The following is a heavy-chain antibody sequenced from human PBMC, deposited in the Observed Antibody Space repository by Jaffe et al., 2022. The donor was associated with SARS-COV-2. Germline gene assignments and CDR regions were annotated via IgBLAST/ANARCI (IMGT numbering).Heavy chain of an antibody. CDR3: TTNYYGSGRGYYYMDV. CDR1: GFTFGDYA. V-gene: IGHV3-49*03. CDR2: IRSKAYGGTT. J-gene: IGHJ6*03. Sequence: EVQLVESGGGLVQPGRSLRLSCTASGFTFGDYAMSWFRQAPGKGLEWVGFIRSKAYGGTTEYAASVKGRFTISRDDSKSIAYLQMNSLKTEDTAVYYCTTNYYGSGRGYYYMDVWGKGTTVTVSS. D-gene: IGHD3-10*01.